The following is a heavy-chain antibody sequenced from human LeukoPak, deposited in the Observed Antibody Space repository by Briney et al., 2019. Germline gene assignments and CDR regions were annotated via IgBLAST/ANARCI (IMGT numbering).Heavy chain of an antibody. CDR1: GGSISSYY. CDR3: ARGHSWEGYSY. J-gene: IGHJ4*02. CDR2: IYYSGST. Sequence: SETLSLTCTVSGGSISSYYWSWIRQPPGKGLEWIGYIYYSGSTNYNPSLKSRVTISVDTSKNQFSLKVNPVTAEDTAVYYCARGHSWEGYSYWGQGTLVTVSS. V-gene: IGHV4-59*12. D-gene: IGHD5-24*01.